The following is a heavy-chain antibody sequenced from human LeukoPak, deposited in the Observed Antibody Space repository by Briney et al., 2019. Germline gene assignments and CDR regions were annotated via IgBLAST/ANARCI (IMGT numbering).Heavy chain of an antibody. CDR1: GFTFSTYA. CDR3: AKALYGGHDY. CDR2: LSGNGNTI. V-gene: IGHV3-23*01. Sequence: PGGSLRLSCAASGFTFSTYAMSWVRQAPWKGLECVSALSGNGNTIYYADSVKGRFTISRDNSKNTLSLQMNSLRAEDTAVYYCAKALYGGHDYWGQGTLVTVSS. D-gene: IGHD4-23*01. J-gene: IGHJ4*02.